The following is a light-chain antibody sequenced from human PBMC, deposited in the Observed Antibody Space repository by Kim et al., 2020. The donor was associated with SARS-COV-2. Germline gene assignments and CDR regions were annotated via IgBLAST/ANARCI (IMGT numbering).Light chain of an antibody. CDR3: NSWDSSGNVYV. Sequence: SSELTQDPAVSVALGQTVRITCQGVSLRTYYASWYQQKPGQAPVRVISGKNNRPSGIPDRFSGSTSGNTASLTITGAQAEDEADYYCNSWDSSGNVYVFGTGTKVTVL. CDR2: GKN. V-gene: IGLV3-19*02. CDR1: SLRTYY. J-gene: IGLJ1*01.